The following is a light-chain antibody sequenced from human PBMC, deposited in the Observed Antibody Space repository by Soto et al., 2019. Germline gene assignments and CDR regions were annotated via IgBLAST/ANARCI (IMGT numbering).Light chain of an antibody. CDR3: CSYAGSMIYV. CDR1: SSDVGSYNL. J-gene: IGLJ1*01. CDR2: EDS. V-gene: IGLV2-23*01. Sequence: QSALTQPASVSGSPGQSITISCTGTSSDVGSYNLVSWYQQNPGKAPKLMIYEDSKRPSGISNRFSGSKSGNTASLTISGLQAEDDADYYCCSYAGSMIYVFGTGTKLTVL.